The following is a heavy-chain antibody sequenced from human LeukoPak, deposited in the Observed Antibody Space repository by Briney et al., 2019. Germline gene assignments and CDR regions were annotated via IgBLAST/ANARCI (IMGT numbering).Heavy chain of an antibody. J-gene: IGHJ4*02. CDR3: ARGLAAKQRYFDY. CDR1: GASTSGYY. V-gene: IGHV4-59*01. D-gene: IGHD6-25*01. CDR2: IYYSGST. Sequence: PSETLSLTCTVSGASTSGYYWNWIRQPPGKGREWIGYIYYSGSTNYNPSLKSRVTISVDTSKNQFSLKLSSVTAADTAVYYCARGLAAKQRYFDYWGQGTLVTVSS.